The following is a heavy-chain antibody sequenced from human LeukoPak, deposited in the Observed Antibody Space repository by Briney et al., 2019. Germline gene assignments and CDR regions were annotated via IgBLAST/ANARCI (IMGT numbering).Heavy chain of an antibody. V-gene: IGHV4-4*07. J-gene: IGHJ5*02. CDR3: ARDRLGYDYVWGSYRHNWFDP. CDR1: GGSISSYY. CDR2: IYTSGST. D-gene: IGHD3-16*02. Sequence: WETLSLTCTVSGGSISSYYWSWIRQPAGKGLEWIGRIYTSGSTNYNPSLKSRVTMSVDTSKNQFSLKLSSVTAADTAVYYCARDRLGYDYVWGSYRHNWFDPWGQGTLVTVSS.